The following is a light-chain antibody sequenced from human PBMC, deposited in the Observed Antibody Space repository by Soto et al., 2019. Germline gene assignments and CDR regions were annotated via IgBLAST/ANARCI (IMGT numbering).Light chain of an antibody. J-gene: IGLJ1*01. CDR1: RSDVGAYNY. CDR3: SSFTSRFTFV. Sequence: QSVLAQPASVSGSPRKSIAISCTGTRSDVGAYNYVSWYQQHPGKAPKLMISEVTNRPSGVSDRFSGSKSGNTASLTISGLQAEDEADYYCSSFTSRFTFVFGTGTKVTVL. V-gene: IGLV2-14*01. CDR2: EVT.